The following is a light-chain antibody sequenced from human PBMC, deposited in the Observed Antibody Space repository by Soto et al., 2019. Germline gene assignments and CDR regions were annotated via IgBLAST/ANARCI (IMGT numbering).Light chain of an antibody. J-gene: IGLJ2*01. CDR1: NIGDKA. CDR2: YDF. Sequence: SYELTQRPSVSVAPEKTARITCGGDNIGDKAVHWYQHRPGQAPVLVIYYDFERPSGIHERFSGSNSGNTATLIISRVEAGDEADYYCQVWETTNDHPICGGGTKVTVL. CDR3: QVWETTNDHPI. V-gene: IGLV3-21*01.